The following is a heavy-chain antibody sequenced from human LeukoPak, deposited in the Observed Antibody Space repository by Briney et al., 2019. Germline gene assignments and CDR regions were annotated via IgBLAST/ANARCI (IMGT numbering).Heavy chain of an antibody. D-gene: IGHD5-12*01. Sequence: PGRSLRLSCAASGFTFRSYDMHGVRQAPGKGLEWVAVIWYDGSNKHYADSVKGRFTISRDNSKNTLYLQMNSLRAEDTAVYYCARDQIRCSGYDYFDYRGQGTLVTVSS. V-gene: IGHV3-33*01. CDR1: GFTFRSYD. J-gene: IGHJ4*02. CDR2: IWYDGSNK. CDR3: ARDQIRCSGYDYFDY.